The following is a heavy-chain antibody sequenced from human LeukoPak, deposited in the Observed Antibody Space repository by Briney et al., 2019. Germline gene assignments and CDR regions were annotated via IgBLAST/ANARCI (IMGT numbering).Heavy chain of an antibody. Sequence: GGSLRLSCAASGFTVSSNYMSWVRQAPGEGLEYVSVISSNGGSTYYADSVKGRFTISRDNSKNTLYLQMSSLRAEDTAVYYCVKTLISVAGTGAFDIWGQGTMVTVSS. V-gene: IGHV3-64D*09. CDR2: ISSNGGST. CDR1: GFTVSSNY. CDR3: VKTLISVAGTGAFDI. J-gene: IGHJ3*02. D-gene: IGHD6-19*01.